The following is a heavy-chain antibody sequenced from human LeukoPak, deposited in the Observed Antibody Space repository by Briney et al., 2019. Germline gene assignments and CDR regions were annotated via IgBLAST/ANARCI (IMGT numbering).Heavy chain of an antibody. CDR1: GYSISRGYY. Sequence: PSETLSLTCAVSGYSISRGYYWGWIRQPPGKGLEWIGSIYHSGSTYYNPSLKSRVTISVDTSKNQFSLKLSSVTAADTAVYYCAGLGGDGYNRDFDYWGQGTLVTVSS. V-gene: IGHV4-38-2*01. CDR2: IYHSGST. D-gene: IGHD5-24*01. CDR3: AGLGGDGYNRDFDY. J-gene: IGHJ4*02.